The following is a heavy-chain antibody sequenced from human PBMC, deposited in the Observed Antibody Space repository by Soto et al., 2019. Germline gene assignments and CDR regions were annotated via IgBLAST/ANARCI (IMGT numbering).Heavy chain of an antibody. Sequence: KPSETLSLTCAASGGSISSSNWWSWVRQPPGKGLEWIGEIYHSGSTNYNPSPKSRVTISVDKSKNQFSLKLSSVTAADTAVYYCARDSPAAIARFDYWGQGTLVTVSS. J-gene: IGHJ4*02. V-gene: IGHV4-4*02. CDR1: GGSISSSNW. CDR2: IYHSGST. CDR3: ARDSPAAIARFDY. D-gene: IGHD2-2*02.